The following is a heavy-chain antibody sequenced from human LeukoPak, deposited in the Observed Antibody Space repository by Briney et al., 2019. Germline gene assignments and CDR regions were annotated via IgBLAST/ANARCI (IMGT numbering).Heavy chain of an antibody. V-gene: IGHV3-7*01. Sequence: GGSLRLSCAASGFTFSSYWMSWVRQAPGKGLEWVANIKQDGSEKYYVDSVKGRFTISRDNAKNSLYLQMNSLRAEDTAVYYCARDLGLRGNYFDCWGQGTLVTVSS. CDR2: IKQDGSEK. J-gene: IGHJ4*02. CDR3: ARDLGLRGNYFDC. CDR1: GFTFSSYW. D-gene: IGHD4-17*01.